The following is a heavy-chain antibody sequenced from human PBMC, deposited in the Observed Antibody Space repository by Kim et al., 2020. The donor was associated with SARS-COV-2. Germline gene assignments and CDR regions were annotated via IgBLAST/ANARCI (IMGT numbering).Heavy chain of an antibody. CDR3: AKKRGSYPNWFDP. CDR1: GFTFSSYG. CDR2: ISYDGSNK. V-gene: IGHV3-30*18. D-gene: IGHD1-26*01. Sequence: GGSLRLSCAASGFTFSSYGMHWVRQAPGKGLEWVAVISYDGSNKYYADSVKGRFTISRDNSKNTLYLQMNSLRAEDTAVYYCAKKRGSYPNWFDPWGQGT. J-gene: IGHJ5*02.